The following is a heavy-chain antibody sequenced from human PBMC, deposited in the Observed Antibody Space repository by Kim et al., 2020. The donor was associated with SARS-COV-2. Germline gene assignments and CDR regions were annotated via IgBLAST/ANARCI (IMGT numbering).Heavy chain of an antibody. CDR3: ARERSLRRPDPFDI. D-gene: IGHD3-16*01. Sequence: GGSLRLSCAASGFTFSSYTIHWVRQAPGKGLEWVAFITYGASKKYYADSVRGRFTISRDNSKNTLFLQMNSLRAEYTAVYYCARERSLRRPDPFDIWGEGTVITVSS. J-gene: IGHJ3*02. CDR2: ITYGASKK. CDR1: GFTFSSYT. V-gene: IGHV3-30-3*01.